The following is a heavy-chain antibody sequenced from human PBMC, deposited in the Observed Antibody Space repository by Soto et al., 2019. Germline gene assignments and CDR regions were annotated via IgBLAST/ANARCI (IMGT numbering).Heavy chain of an antibody. CDR3: AKDGGSSSYFDY. V-gene: IGHV3-30*18. CDR1: GFTFSSYG. CDR2: ISYDGSNK. Sequence: GGSLRLSCAASGFTFSSYGMHWVRQAPGKGLEWVAVISYDGSNKYYADSVKGRFTISRDNSKNTLYLQMNSLRAEDTAVYYCAKDGGSSSYFDYWGQGTLVTVSS. J-gene: IGHJ4*02. D-gene: IGHD6-6*01.